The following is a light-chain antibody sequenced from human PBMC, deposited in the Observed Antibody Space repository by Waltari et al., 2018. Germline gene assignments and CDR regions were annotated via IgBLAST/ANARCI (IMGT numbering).Light chain of an antibody. CDR1: ENVNNY. CDR2: KAS. V-gene: IGKV1-39*01. J-gene: IGKJ1*01. CDR3: QHGYGTPWT. Sequence: DIQMTQSPSSLSASVGDRVTITCRASENVNNYLNWYQQKPGKAPKLLIYKASTLQSGVPSRFSGSGSATDYTFTISSLQSEDVATYYCQHGYGTPWTFGQGTKVEIK.